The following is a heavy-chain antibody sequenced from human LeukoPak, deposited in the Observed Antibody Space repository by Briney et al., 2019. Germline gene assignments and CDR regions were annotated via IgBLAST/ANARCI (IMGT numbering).Heavy chain of an antibody. CDR2: LSYDGYNK. Sequence: GGSLRLSCAASGFTFNRYAMHWVRQAPGKGLEWVASLSYDGYNKQYADSVKGRFTISRDISEDTLYLQMNSLRGDDTALYYCARDVTTFLLPNAYAFDIWGLGTMVTVSS. CDR3: ARDVTTFLLPNAYAFDI. D-gene: IGHD1-1*01. J-gene: IGHJ3*02. V-gene: IGHV3-30*14. CDR1: GFTFNRYA.